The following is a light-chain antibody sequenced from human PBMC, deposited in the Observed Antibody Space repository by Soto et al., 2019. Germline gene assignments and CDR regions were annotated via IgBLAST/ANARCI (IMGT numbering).Light chain of an antibody. CDR1: QNISTW. CDR3: QQYKSFSPWA. J-gene: IGKJ1*01. V-gene: IGKV1-5*01. Sequence: DTQMTQSPSTLSASVGDRVTITCRASQNISTWLAWYQQKPGKAPKFLIYDASSLESGVPSRFSGSGSGTEFTLTIRSLQTDDFATYYCQQYKSFSPWAFGQGTKVETK. CDR2: DAS.